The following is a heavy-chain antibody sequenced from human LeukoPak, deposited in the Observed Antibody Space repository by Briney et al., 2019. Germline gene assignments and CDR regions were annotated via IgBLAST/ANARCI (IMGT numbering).Heavy chain of an antibody. D-gene: IGHD6-13*01. CDR1: GVTVSSNY. Sequence: GGSLRLSCAASGVTVSSNYMNWVRQAPGKGLEWVSIIYSGGDTYYADSVKGRFTISRDNSKNTLYLQMNSLRPEDTAVYYCTRGPGSTWYSDYWGQGTLVTVSS. J-gene: IGHJ4*02. CDR2: IYSGGDT. V-gene: IGHV3-53*05. CDR3: TRGPGSTWYSDY.